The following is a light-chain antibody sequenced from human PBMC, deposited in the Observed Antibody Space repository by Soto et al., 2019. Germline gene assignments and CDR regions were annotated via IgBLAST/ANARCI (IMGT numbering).Light chain of an antibody. J-gene: IGLJ1*01. V-gene: IGLV2-23*01. Sequence: QSVLAQPASVSGSPGQSITISCTGTSSDVGAYDSVSWYQQHPHKAPQLIIYKGTQRPSGVSNRFSGSTSGNAASLTISGLQADAEADYFCCSSAPESTYVCGTGTKV. CDR1: SSDVGAYDS. CDR3: CSSAPESTYV. CDR2: KGT.